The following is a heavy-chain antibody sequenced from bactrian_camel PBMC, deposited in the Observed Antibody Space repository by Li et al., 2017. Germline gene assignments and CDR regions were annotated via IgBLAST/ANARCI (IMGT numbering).Heavy chain of an antibody. D-gene: IGHD6*01. CDR2: IDDWGIT. V-gene: IGHV3-2*01. CDR1: GITFSRHD. CDR3: AADSVNLQLARWYNY. J-gene: IGHJ4*01. Sequence: HVQLVESGGGLVQPGESLRLSCVASGITFSRHDMSWVRQAPGKEREAVARIDDWGITTYADSVKGRFTISRDNAKNTLHLQMNSLQAEDTATYYCAADSVNLQLARWYNYWGQGTQVTVS.